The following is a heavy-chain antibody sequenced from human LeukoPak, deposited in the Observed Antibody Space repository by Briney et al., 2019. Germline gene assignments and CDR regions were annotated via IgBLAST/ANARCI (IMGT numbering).Heavy chain of an antibody. D-gene: IGHD3-9*01. V-gene: IGHV1-8*02. CDR3: ARGTGYYYYFDY. CDR1: GYTFNNYG. J-gene: IGHJ4*02. Sequence: GASVKVSCKASGYTFNNYGINWVRQAPGQGLEWMGWMNPNSGNTGYAQEFQGRVTMTRNTSISTAYMELSSLRSEDTAVYYCARGTGYYYYFDYWGQGTLVTVSS. CDR2: MNPNSGNT.